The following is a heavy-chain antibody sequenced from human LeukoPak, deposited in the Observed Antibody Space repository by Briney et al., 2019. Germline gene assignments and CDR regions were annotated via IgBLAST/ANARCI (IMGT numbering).Heavy chain of an antibody. CDR3: AREGMVRGVPDAFDM. V-gene: IGHV3-7*01. CDR1: GFTFSNYW. CDR2: VKQDGIEK. D-gene: IGHD3-10*01. Sequence: GGSLRPSCAASGFTFSNYWMDWVRQAPGKGLEWVANVKQDGIEKYFLDSVRGRFAISRDNAKNLLYLQMNSLRAEDTAVYFCAREGMVRGVPDAFDMWGQGTVVTVSS. J-gene: IGHJ3*02.